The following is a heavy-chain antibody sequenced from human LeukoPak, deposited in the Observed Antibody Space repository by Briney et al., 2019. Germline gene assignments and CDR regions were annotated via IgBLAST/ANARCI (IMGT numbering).Heavy chain of an antibody. D-gene: IGHD5-24*01. CDR1: GGTFSNYA. CDR2: SIPIFGAT. V-gene: IGHV1-69*05. CDR3: ARGRWLQLYYMDV. J-gene: IGHJ6*03. Sequence: SVKVSCKTSGGTFSNYAISWVRQAPGQGLEWMGGSIPIFGATKYAQKFQGRVTIATDESTSTAYMELSSLRSEDTAVYYCARGRWLQLYYMDVWGKGTTVTVSS.